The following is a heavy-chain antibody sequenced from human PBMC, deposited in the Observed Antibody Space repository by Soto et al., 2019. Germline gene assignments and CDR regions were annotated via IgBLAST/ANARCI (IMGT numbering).Heavy chain of an antibody. CDR2: ISGSGGST. CDR1: GFTFSSYA. J-gene: IGHJ4*02. Sequence: PWGSLRLSCAASGFTFSSYAMSWVRQAPGKGLEWVSAISGSGGSTYYADSVKGRFTISRDNSKNTLYLQMNSLRAEDTAVYYCAKDTTRYGDYDFDYWGQGTLVTVSS. D-gene: IGHD4-17*01. V-gene: IGHV3-23*01. CDR3: AKDTTRYGDYDFDY.